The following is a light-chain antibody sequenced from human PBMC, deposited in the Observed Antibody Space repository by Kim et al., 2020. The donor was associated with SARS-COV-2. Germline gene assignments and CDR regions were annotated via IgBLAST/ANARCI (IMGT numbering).Light chain of an antibody. CDR3: QQYNSYSVT. CDR2: KAS. CDR1: QSISTW. Sequence: DIQMTQSPSTLSASVGDRDTITYRDSQSISTWLAWYQQKPGKGPKLLINKASSLESGVPSRVSGSGSGTEFTLTISSLQPDDFATYYCQQYNSYSVTFGQGTKLEI. V-gene: IGKV1-5*03. J-gene: IGKJ2*01.